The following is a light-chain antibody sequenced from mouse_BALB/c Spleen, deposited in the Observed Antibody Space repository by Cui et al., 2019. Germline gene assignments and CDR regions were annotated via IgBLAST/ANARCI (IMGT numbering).Light chain of an antibody. J-gene: IGKJ4*01. CDR1: QNVGTN. CDR2: SAS. CDR3: QQYNSYPFT. Sequence: DIVMTQSQKFMSTSVGDRVSVTCKASQNVGTNVAWYQQKPGQSPKALIYSASYRYSGVPDRFTGSGSGTDFTLTISNVQSEDLAVYFCQQYNSYPFTFGSGTKLEIK. V-gene: IGKV6-15*01.